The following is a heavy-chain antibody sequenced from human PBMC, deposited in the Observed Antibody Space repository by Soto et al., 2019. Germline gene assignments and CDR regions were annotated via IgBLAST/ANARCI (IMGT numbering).Heavy chain of an antibody. J-gene: IGHJ4*01. CDR3: TRDQKMASY. CDR2: ISGSGSNT. CDR1: GFPINNYC. Sequence: AGGSLRLSCEAAGFPINNYCMSWVRQAPGSGLEWISSISGSGSNTYYADSVKGRFTISRDNSRNTLYLQMNSLRTEDTAVYYCTRDQKMASYWGQGTLVTVSS. V-gene: IGHV3-23*01.